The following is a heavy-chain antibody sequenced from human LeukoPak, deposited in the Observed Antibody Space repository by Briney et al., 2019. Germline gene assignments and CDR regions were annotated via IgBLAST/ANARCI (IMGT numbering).Heavy chain of an antibody. J-gene: IGHJ4*02. D-gene: IGHD1-26*01. V-gene: IGHV1-18*01. CDR2: ISAYNGNT. CDR3: ARRVVGATDLFDY. CDR1: GYTFTSYG. Sequence: ASVKVSCKASGYTFTSYGISWVRQAPGQVLERMGWISAYNGNTNYAQKLQGRVTMTTETSTSTAYMELRSLRSDDTAVYYCARRVVGATDLFDYWGQGTLVTVSS.